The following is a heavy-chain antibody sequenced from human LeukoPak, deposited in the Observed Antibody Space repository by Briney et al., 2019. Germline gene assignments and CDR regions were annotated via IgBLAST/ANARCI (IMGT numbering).Heavy chain of an antibody. Sequence: GGSLRLSCAAPGLTVSSNYMSWVRQAPGEGLECVSYISSSSSTIYYADSVKGRFTISRDNAKNSLYLQMNSLRAEDTAVYYCARLERRSSSEIDYWGQGTLVTVSS. J-gene: IGHJ4*02. D-gene: IGHD6-13*01. CDR1: GLTVSSNY. CDR2: ISSSSSTI. CDR3: ARLERRSSSEIDY. V-gene: IGHV3-48*01.